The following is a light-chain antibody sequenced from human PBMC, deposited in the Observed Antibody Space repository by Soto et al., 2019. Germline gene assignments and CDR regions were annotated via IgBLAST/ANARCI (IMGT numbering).Light chain of an antibody. CDR2: GAS. J-gene: IGKJ5*01. Sequence: IVVTQSAGTVPLKQGERATLSCRASQSVSSSYLAWYQQKPGQPPRLLIYGASSRATGIPDRFSGSGSGTDFTLTISRLEPEDFEIYYCQQYNNWPITFGQGTLLEV. V-gene: IGKV3-20*01. CDR1: QSVSSSY. CDR3: QQYNNWPIT.